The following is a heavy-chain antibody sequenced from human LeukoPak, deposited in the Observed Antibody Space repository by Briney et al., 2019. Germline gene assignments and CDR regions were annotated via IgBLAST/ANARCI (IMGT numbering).Heavy chain of an antibody. CDR2: IKQDGSEK. V-gene: IGHV3-7*04. CDR3: ARVLRYFDWLPGHMDV. J-gene: IGHJ6*03. Sequence: GGSLRLSCAASGFTFSSYWMSCGRQAPGKGLEGGANIKQDGSEKYYVDSVKGRFTISRDNAKNSLYLQMNSLRAEDTAVYYCARVLRYFDWLPGHMDVWGKGTTVTVSS. D-gene: IGHD3-9*01. CDR1: GFTFSSYW.